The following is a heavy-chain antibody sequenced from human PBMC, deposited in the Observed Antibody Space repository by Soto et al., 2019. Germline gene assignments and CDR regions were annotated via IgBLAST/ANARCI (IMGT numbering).Heavy chain of an antibody. D-gene: IGHD6-13*01. CDR1: GFSLTTSGVG. CDR2: IFWDDDK. CDR3: ARNPYRSTYYRLGVWSDP. Sequence: QITLKESGPALVKPTQTLTLTCTFSGFSLTTSGVGVAWIRQPPGKALEWLAIIFWDDDKRYSPSLQTRLTITKDXXKXQXVLTMTNMDPVDTATYYCARNPYRSTYYRLGVWSDPWGQGTLVTVSS. J-gene: IGHJ5*02. V-gene: IGHV2-5*02.